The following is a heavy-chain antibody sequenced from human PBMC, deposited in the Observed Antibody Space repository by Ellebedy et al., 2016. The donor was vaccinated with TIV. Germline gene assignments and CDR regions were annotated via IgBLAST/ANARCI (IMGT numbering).Heavy chain of an antibody. CDR1: GFTFSSYA. D-gene: IGHD6-19*01. CDR3: ARDRYSSCHPPHFQH. V-gene: IGHV3-23*01. CDR2: ISGSGGST. J-gene: IGHJ1*01. Sequence: GESLKISXAASGFTFSSYAMSWVRQAPGKGLEWVSAISGSGGSTYYADSVKGRFTISRDNAKNTLYLQMNSLRAEDTAVYYCARDRYSSCHPPHFQHWGQGTLVTVSS.